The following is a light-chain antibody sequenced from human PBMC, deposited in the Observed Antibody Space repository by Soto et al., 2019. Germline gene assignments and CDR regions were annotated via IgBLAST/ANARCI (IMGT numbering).Light chain of an antibody. J-gene: IGKJ3*01. CDR1: QDISNY. Sequence: DIPMTQSPSSLSASVGDRVTITCQASQDISNYLNWYQQKPGKAPKLLIYDASNLETGVPSRFSGSGSGTDFTFTISSLQPEDIATYYCQQYDNLPSLAFGPGTKVDIK. CDR3: QQYDNLPSLA. V-gene: IGKV1-33*01. CDR2: DAS.